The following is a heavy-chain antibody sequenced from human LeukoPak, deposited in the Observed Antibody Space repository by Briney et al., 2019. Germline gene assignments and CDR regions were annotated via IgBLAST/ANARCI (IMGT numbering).Heavy chain of an antibody. CDR1: GYTLTELS. J-gene: IGHJ3*02. D-gene: IGHD6-13*01. V-gene: IGHV1-24*01. Sequence: GASVKVSCKVSGYTLTELSMHWVRQAPGKGLEWMGSFDPEDGETIYAQKFQGRVTMTTDTSTSTAYMELRSLRSDDTAVYYCARGIAADAFDIWGQGTMVTVSS. CDR2: FDPEDGET. CDR3: ARGIAADAFDI.